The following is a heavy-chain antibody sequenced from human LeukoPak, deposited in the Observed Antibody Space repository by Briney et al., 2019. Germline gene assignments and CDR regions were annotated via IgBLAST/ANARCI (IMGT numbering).Heavy chain of an antibody. J-gene: IGHJ4*02. CDR2: ISYDGSNK. D-gene: IGHD6-13*01. V-gene: IGHV3-30-3*01. CDR3: ARDISSSPDY. CDR1: GFTFRHYA. Sequence: GASLRLSCASSGFTFRHYAMHWVRQAPGKGLDWVAVISYDGSNKYYADSVKGRFTISRDNAKNSLYLQMNSLRAEDTAVYYCARDISSSPDYWGQGTLVTVSS.